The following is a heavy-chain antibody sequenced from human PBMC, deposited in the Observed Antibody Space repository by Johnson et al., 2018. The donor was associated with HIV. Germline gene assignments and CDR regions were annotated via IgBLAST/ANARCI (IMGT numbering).Heavy chain of an antibody. Sequence: QVQLVESGGGVVQPGGSLRLTCKASGFSFSNYAIHWVRQAPGKGLEWVTFIQFDGSHKYSADFVKGRFTISRDTSKKSVFLQMNNLRPEDTAVYYCTTGAFHAYDMWGQGTMVTVSS. D-gene: IGHD1-1*01. CDR3: TTGAFHAYDM. CDR2: IQFDGSHK. V-gene: IGHV3-30*02. J-gene: IGHJ3*02. CDR1: GFSFSNYA.